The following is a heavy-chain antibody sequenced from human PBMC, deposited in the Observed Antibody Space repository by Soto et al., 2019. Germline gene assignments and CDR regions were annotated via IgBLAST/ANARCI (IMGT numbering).Heavy chain of an antibody. Sequence: PGGSLRLSCAASGFTFSSYAMTWVRQAPGKGLEWVSAISYSGVSTYYADSVKGRFTISRDSSENTLSLQMNSLRVDDTAVYYCARNEYSSSRSNWFDPWGQGTLVTVSS. CDR1: GFTFSSYA. J-gene: IGHJ5*02. CDR2: ISYSGVST. D-gene: IGHD6-6*01. CDR3: ARNEYSSSRSNWFDP. V-gene: IGHV3-23*01.